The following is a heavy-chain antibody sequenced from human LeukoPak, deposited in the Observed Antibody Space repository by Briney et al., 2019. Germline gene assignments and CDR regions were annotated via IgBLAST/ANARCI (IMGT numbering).Heavy chain of an antibody. CDR3: AREPWGIAVT. CDR2: ISYDGSNK. CDR1: GFTFSSYA. V-gene: IGHV3-30-3*01. D-gene: IGHD6-19*01. Sequence: GGSLRLSCAASGFTFSSYAMHWVRQAPGKGLEWVAVISYDGSNKYYADSVKGRFTISRDNSKNTLYLQMNSLRAEDTAVYYCAREPWGIAVTWGQGTLVTVSS. J-gene: IGHJ5*02.